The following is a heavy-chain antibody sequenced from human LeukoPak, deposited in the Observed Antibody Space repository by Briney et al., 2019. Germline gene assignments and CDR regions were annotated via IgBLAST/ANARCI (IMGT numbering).Heavy chain of an antibody. CDR1: GYTFTSYD. Sequence: VASVKVSCKASGYTFTSYDINWVRQATGQGLEWMGWMNPNSGNTGYAQKFQGRVTMTRNTSISTAYMELSSLRSEDTAVYYCASLRIAAAQFDYYYYGMDVWGQGTTVTVSS. V-gene: IGHV1-8*01. CDR3: ASLRIAAAQFDYYYYGMDV. J-gene: IGHJ6*02. CDR2: MNPNSGNT. D-gene: IGHD6-13*01.